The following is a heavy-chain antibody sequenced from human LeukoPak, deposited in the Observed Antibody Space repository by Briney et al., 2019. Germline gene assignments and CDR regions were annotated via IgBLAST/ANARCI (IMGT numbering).Heavy chain of an antibody. D-gene: IGHD6-13*01. CDR2: ISGSGGST. J-gene: IGHJ4*02. CDR1: GFTFSSYA. V-gene: IGHV3-23*01. CDR3: AKSASAAEFNY. Sequence: GGSLRLSCAASGFTFSSYAMNWVRQAPGKGLEWVSGISGSGGSTFYAGSVEGHFTISRDNSKNTLYLQMNSLRAEDTAVYYCAKSASAAEFNYWGQGTLVTVSS.